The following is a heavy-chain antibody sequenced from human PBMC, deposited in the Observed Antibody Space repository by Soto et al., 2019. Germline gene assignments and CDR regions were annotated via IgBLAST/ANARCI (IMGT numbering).Heavy chain of an antibody. CDR2: MNPNSGNT. CDR3: ARAGSPPGPDIVVVVAAKGYDY. CDR1: GYTFTSYD. D-gene: IGHD2-15*01. J-gene: IGHJ4*02. V-gene: IGHV1-8*01. Sequence: ASVKVSCKASGYTFTSYDINWVRQATGQGLEWMGWMNPNSGNTGYAQKFQGRVTMTRNTSISTAYMELSSLRSEDTAVYYCARAGSPPGPDIVVVVAAKGYDYWGQGTLVTVSS.